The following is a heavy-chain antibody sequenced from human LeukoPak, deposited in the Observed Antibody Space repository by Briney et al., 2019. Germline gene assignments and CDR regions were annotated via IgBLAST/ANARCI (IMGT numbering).Heavy chain of an antibody. CDR2: INSDGSTT. Sequence: GGSLRLSCAASGFTFRSSWIHWVRQVPGKGLVWVSRINSDGSTTNYADSVKGRFTISRDNAKNTLYLQMDSLRADDTAVYYCARGSYIYGYVFDYWGQGTLVTVSS. J-gene: IGHJ4*02. V-gene: IGHV3-74*01. D-gene: IGHD5-18*01. CDR1: GFTFRSSW. CDR3: ARGSYIYGYVFDY.